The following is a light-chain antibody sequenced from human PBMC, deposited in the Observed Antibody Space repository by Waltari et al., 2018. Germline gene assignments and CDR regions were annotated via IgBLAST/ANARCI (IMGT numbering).Light chain of an antibody. Sequence: AIRITQSPSSLSASTGDRVTITWRASQCISSYLAWYQQKPGKAPKFLIYAASPLQSGVPSRFSGSGSGTDFTLTISCLQSEDFASYYCQQYYSHPPTFGQGTKVENK. J-gene: IGKJ1*01. CDR2: AAS. CDR1: QCISSY. V-gene: IGKV1-8*01. CDR3: QQYYSHPPT.